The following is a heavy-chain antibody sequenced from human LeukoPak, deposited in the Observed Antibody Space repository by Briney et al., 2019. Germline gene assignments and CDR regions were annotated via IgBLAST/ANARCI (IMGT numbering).Heavy chain of an antibody. Sequence: PGGSLRLSCAASGFTFSRSWMHWVRQAPGKGLVWVSRINNDGSSTNYADSVKGRFTISRDNAKNTVYLQMNSLRGEDTAVYYCVRDPPGEGVDYWGQGTLVAVSS. CDR3: VRDPPGEGVDY. CDR2: INNDGSST. D-gene: IGHD2-21*01. J-gene: IGHJ4*02. CDR1: GFTFSRSW. V-gene: IGHV3-74*01.